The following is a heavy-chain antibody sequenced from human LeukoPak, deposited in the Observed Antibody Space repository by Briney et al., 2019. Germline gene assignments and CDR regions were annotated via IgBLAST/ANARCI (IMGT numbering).Heavy chain of an antibody. Sequence: GGSLRLSCAASGFTFSSYAMSWVRQAPGKGLEWVSAISGSGSRTYYADSVKGRFTISRDNAKSFLYLQMNSLRVEDTAVYHCVRQAGRAGGQWGQGTLIAVSS. CDR3: VRQAGRAGGQ. J-gene: IGHJ4*02. D-gene: IGHD3-10*01. CDR1: GFTFSSYA. V-gene: IGHV3-23*01. CDR2: ISGSGSRT.